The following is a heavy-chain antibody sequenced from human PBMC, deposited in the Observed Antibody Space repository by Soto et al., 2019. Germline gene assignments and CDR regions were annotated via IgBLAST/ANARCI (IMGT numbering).Heavy chain of an antibody. CDR1: GFTFSSYA. V-gene: IGHV3-23*01. CDR2: ISGSGGST. CDR3: ARFSWIGSSPSPYYYYGMDV. D-gene: IGHD6-6*01. J-gene: IGHJ6*02. Sequence: PGGSLRLSCAASGFTFSSYAMSWVRQAPGKGLEWVSAISGSGGSTYYADSVKGRFTISRDNAKNSLYLQMNSLRAEDTAVYYCARFSWIGSSPSPYYYYGMDVWGQGTTVTVYS.